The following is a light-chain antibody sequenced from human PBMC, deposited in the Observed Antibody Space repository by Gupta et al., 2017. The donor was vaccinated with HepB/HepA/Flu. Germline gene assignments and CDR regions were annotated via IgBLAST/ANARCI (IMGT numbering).Light chain of an antibody. J-gene: IGKJ1*01. CDR2: GAS. CDR1: QSLSGSL. CDR3: HQDGNSPRT. Sequence: DIVLTQSPGTLSLSPGERATLSCRASQSLSGSLLAWYQQKPGQAPRLLIYGASSRANGIPDRFSGSGSGTEFTLTINRLEPEDFAVYCCHQDGNSPRTFGQGTKVEIK. V-gene: IGKV3-20*01.